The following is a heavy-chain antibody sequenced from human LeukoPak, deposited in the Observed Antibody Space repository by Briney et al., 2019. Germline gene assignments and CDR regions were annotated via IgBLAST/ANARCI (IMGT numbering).Heavy chain of an antibody. Sequence: GGSLRLSCAASGFTFSSYAMSWVRQAPGKGLEWLSTIGGGGENTYYADSVRGRFTITRDNSKNTVYLQMKSLRAEDTAVYFCAKVLTGSQDYWGQGTLVTVSS. J-gene: IGHJ4*02. CDR1: GFTFSSYA. CDR2: IGGGGENT. V-gene: IGHV3-23*01. D-gene: IGHD7-27*01. CDR3: AKVLTGSQDY.